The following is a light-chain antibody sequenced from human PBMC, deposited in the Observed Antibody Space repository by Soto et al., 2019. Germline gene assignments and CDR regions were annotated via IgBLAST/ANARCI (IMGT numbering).Light chain of an antibody. V-gene: IGKV1-5*01. CDR2: DAS. CDR1: QSISIW. Sequence: DIQMTQSPSTLSASVGDRVTITCRASQSISIWLAWYQQKPGKAPKLLIYDASSLKSGVPSRFSGSGSGTEFTLTINSLQPDDFATYFCQQYNSYSATFGQGTKVEIK. J-gene: IGKJ1*01. CDR3: QQYNSYSAT.